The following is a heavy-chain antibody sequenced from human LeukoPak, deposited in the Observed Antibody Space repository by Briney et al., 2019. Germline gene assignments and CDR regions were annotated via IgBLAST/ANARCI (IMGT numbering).Heavy chain of an antibody. CDR2: IYSSGST. D-gene: IGHD3-16*01. Sequence: SETLSLTCSVSGGSINGYYWSWIRRPPGQTLEWIGYIYSSGSTNYNPSLQSRVTMSVDTSMNQFSLRLNSVTAADTAVYYCARFTYTTRPSDVWGKGTTVTVSS. CDR3: ARFTYTTRPSDV. J-gene: IGHJ6*04. V-gene: IGHV4-4*09. CDR1: GGSINGYY.